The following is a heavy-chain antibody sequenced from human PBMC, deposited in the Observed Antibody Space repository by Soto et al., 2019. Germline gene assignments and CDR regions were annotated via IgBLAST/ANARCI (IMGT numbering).Heavy chain of an antibody. CDR1: GGPFSSYA. J-gene: IGHJ6*02. D-gene: IGHD3-3*01. CDR3: AIDQRYDFWSGTYYYYGRDV. V-gene: IGHV1-69*13. Sequence: GASLKVSCNASGGPFSSYAISWVRQAPGKGLEWMGGIIPIFGTSTYAQKFQGRITIPADESTSTAYRELSSLRSEDTAVYYCAIDQRYDFWSGTYYYYGRDVGGQGTTVTVSS. CDR2: IIPIFGTS.